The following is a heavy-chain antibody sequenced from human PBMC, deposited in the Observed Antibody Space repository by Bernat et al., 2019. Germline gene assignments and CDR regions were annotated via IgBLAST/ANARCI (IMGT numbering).Heavy chain of an antibody. J-gene: IGHJ2*01. CDR3: AKDFGEMATSAYWYFDH. CDR1: GFTFSSYG. CDR2: ISYDGSNK. D-gene: IGHD3-16*01. Sequence: QVQLVESGGGVVQPGRSLRLSCAASGFTFSSYGMHWVRQAPGKGLEWVAVISYDGSNKYYADSVKGRFTISRDNSKNTLYLQMNSLRAEDTAVYYCAKDFGEMATSAYWYFDHWGRGTLVTVSS. V-gene: IGHV3-30*18.